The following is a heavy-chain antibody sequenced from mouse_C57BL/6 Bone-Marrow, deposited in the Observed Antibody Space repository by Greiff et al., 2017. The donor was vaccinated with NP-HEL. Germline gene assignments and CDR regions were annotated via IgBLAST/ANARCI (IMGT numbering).Heavy chain of an antibody. Sequence: DVMLVESGGGLVQPGESLKLSCEANEYEFPSHDMSWVRKTPEKRLELVAAINSDGGSTYYPDTMERRFIISRDNTKKTLYLQRSSLRSEDTALYYCARRSTMITTAYWGQGTLVTVSA. V-gene: IGHV5-2*03. D-gene: IGHD2-4*01. J-gene: IGHJ3*01. CDR1: EYEFPSHD. CDR3: ARRSTMITTAY. CDR2: INSDGGST.